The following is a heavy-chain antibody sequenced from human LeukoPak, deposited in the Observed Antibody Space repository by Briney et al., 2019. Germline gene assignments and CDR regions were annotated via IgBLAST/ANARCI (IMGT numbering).Heavy chain of an antibody. D-gene: IGHD3-9*01. CDR3: ARTPYYDILTGYSYYFDY. Sequence: SETLSLTCAVSGGSISSSNWWSWVRQPPGKGLEWIGEIYHSGSTNYNPSLKSRVTISVDKSKNQFSLKLSSVTAADTAVYYCARTPYYDILTGYSYYFDYWGQGTLVTVSS. CDR2: IYHSGST. V-gene: IGHV4-4*02. CDR1: GGSISSSNW. J-gene: IGHJ4*02.